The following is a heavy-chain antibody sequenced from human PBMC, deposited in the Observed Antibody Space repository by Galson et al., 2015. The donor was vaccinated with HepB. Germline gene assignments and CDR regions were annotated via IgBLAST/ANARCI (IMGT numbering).Heavy chain of an antibody. CDR1: GGTFTSYT. D-gene: IGHD5-12*01. V-gene: IGHV1-69*08. J-gene: IGHJ5*02. CDR2: IIPILDTP. Sequence: SVKVSCKASGGTFTSYTISWVRQAPGQGLEWMGRIIPILDTPSYAQKFQGRVTITADKSTSAAYMELSSLRSEDTAVYFSARDYRGYSGYDGSISWFDPWGQGTLVTVSS. CDR3: ARDYRGYSGYDGSISWFDP.